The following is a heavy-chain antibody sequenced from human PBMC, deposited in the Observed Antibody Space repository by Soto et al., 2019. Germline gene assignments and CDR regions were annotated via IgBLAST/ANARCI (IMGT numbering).Heavy chain of an antibody. CDR2: LYDVDGS. D-gene: IGHD1-1*01. CDR3: ATWHEREHAFDV. J-gene: IGHJ3*01. V-gene: IGHV3-53*01. CDR1: GLTISGKKY. Sequence: DVQLVESGGGLSQPGESLRLSCAAFGLTISGKKYVAWVRQAPGKVLEWVSALYDVDGSFYADSVTGRFTTSSDSSKTTVYLQMNDLRPDDTAVYYCATWHEREHAFDVWGQGTTVTISS.